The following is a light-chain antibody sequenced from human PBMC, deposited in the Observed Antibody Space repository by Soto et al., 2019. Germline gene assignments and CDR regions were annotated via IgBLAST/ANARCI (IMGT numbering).Light chain of an antibody. V-gene: IGLV2-14*01. CDR3: SSYTSSSTGV. CDR1: SSDVGGYNY. J-gene: IGLJ2*01. Sequence: QSVLTQPDSVSGSPGPSITISCTGTSSDVGGYNYVSWYQQHPGKAPKLMIYDVSNRPSGVSNRFSGSKSGNTAALTISGLQAEDEADYYCSSYTSSSTGVFGGGTKLTVL. CDR2: DVS.